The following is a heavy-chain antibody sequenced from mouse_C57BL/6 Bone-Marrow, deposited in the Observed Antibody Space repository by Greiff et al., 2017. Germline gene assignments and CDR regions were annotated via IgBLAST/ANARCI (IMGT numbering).Heavy chain of an antibody. CDR2: IYPGDGDS. CDR3: ASGSSYGWFAY. V-gene: IGHV1-80*01. Sequence: QVQLKESGAELVKPGASVKISCKASGYAFSSYWMNWVKQRPGKGLEWIGQIYPGDGDSNYHGKFKGKATLTADKSSSTAYMQLSSLNSGDSAVYFCASGSSYGWFAYWGQGTLVTVSA. J-gene: IGHJ3*01. CDR1: GYAFSSYW. D-gene: IGHD1-1*01.